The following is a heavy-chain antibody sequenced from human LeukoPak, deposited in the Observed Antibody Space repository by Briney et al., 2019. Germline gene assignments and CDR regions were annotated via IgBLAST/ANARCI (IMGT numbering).Heavy chain of an antibody. D-gene: IGHD2-2*01. CDR1: GFSFSDYD. CDR2: IGTAGDT. CDR3: ARAGKEYQYYGMDV. V-gene: IGHV3-13*01. Sequence: PGGSLRLSCAASGFSFSDYDMYWVRQATGKGLEWVSLIGTAGDTYYAGTVKGRFTISRENAKNSLYLQMNSLTSGDTAVYYCARAGKEYQYYGMDVWGQGTTVTVAS. J-gene: IGHJ6*02.